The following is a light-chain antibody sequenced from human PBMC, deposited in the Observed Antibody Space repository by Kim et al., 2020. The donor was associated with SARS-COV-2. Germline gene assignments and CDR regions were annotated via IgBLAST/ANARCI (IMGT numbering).Light chain of an antibody. J-gene: IGKJ2*01. CDR2: LGS. CDR1: RSLLHSIGYNY. CDR3: MQALDTPYT. Sequence: DIVMTQSPLSLAVTXGEPASISCRSSRSLLHSIGYNYLEWYVQTPGQSPQLLIYLGSNRASGVPDRFSGSGSGTDFTLKISTVEAANVGVYSGMQALDTPYTLAQGPRRYI. V-gene: IGKV2-28*01.